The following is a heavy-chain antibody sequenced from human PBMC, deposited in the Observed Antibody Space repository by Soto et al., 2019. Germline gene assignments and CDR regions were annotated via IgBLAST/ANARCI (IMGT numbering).Heavy chain of an antibody. CDR3: ARGRPITGTTSPGQTFDY. J-gene: IGHJ4*02. CDR1: GGTFSSYA. CDR2: IIPIFGTT. D-gene: IGHD1-20*01. V-gene: IGHV1-69*13. Sequence: SVKVSCKASGGTFSSYATSWVRQAPGQGLEWMGGIIPIFGTTNYAQKFQGRVTITADESTSTAYMELSSLRSEDTAVYYCARGRPITGTTSPGQTFDYWGQGTLVTVSS.